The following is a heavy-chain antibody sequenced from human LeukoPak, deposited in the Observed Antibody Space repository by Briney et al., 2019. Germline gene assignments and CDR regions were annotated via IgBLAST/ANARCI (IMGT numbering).Heavy chain of an antibody. Sequence: ASVKVSCKASGGTLSSYAISWVRQAPGQGLEWMGGIIPIFGTANYAQKFQGRVTITADKSTSTAYMELSSLRSEDTAVYYCARDRGSRYYFDYWGQGTLVTVSS. CDR1: GGTLSSYA. CDR2: IIPIFGTA. D-gene: IGHD2-15*01. V-gene: IGHV1-69*06. J-gene: IGHJ4*02. CDR3: ARDRGSRYYFDY.